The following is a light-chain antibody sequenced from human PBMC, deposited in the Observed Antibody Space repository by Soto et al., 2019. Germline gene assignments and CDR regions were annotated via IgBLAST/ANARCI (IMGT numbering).Light chain of an antibody. J-gene: IGKJ4*01. CDR2: DAP. CDR1: QSVSSW. Sequence: EIQMTQSPSTLSSSVGDRVTITCRASQSVSSWLAWYQQKPGEGPTLLISDAPSLQSGVPSRCSGSGSGTEFTLTISILQPHDFATYYCRQYNSYALTFGGGTK. CDR3: RQYNSYALT. V-gene: IGKV1-5*01.